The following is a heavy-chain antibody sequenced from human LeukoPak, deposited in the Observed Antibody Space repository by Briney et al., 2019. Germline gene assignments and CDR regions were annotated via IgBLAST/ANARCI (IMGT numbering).Heavy chain of an antibody. CDR3: AREAGVWGSYRYKYFDH. V-gene: IGHV1-69*04. CDR1: RVTFTSCS. CDR2: IIPLLGIV. J-gene: IGHJ4*02. Sequence: ASVKVSCKASRVTFTSCSIRWVRQAPGHGLDWMGRIIPLLGIVNYAQKFQGKVTITTDKSTNTAYMELSSLRSEDTAVYYCAREAGVWGSYRYKYFDHWGQGTLVTVSS. D-gene: IGHD3-16*02.